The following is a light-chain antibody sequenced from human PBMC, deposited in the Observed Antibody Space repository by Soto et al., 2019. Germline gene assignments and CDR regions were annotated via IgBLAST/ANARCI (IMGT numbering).Light chain of an antibody. CDR2: GVS. CDR3: QQYGSSPGT. J-gene: IGKJ1*01. Sequence: ELVMTQSPVTLSASPGERVTLSCRTNKSISSNLAWYQQKRGQAPRLLISGVSTRASGVPDRFSGSGSVADFTLTISRLEPEDFAVYYCQQYGSSPGTFGQGTKVDIK. CDR1: KSISSN. V-gene: IGKV3-20*01.